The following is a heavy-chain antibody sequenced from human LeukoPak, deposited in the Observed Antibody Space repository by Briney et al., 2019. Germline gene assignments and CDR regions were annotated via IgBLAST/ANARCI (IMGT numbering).Heavy chain of an antibody. J-gene: IGHJ4*02. CDR2: ISAYNGNT. CDR1: GYSFTSYG. D-gene: IGHD3-22*01. CDR3: ARDRYGRGGYYYDSSGYLLLT. V-gene: IGHV1-18*01. Sequence: GESLKISCKGSGYSFTSYGISWVRQAPGQGLEWMGWISAYNGNTNYAQKLQGRVTMTTDTSTSTAYMELRSLRSDDTAVYYCARDRYGRGGYYYDSSGYLLLTRGQGTLVTVSS.